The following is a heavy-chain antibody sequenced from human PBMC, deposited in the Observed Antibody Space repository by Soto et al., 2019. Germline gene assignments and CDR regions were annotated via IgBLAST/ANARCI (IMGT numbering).Heavy chain of an antibody. J-gene: IGHJ6*02. CDR1: GFTFSSYG. V-gene: IGHV3-30*18. D-gene: IGHD4-4*01. Sequence: GGSLRLSCAASGFTFSSYGIHWVRQAPGKGLEWVAVISYDGSNKYYADSVKGRFTISRDNSKNTLYLQMNSLRAEDTAVYYCAKILRLAPVTTPYYYYYGMDVWGQGTTVTVSS. CDR2: ISYDGSNK. CDR3: AKILRLAPVTTPYYYYYGMDV.